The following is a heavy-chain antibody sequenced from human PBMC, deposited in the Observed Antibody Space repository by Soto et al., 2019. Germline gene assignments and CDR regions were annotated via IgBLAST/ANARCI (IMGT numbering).Heavy chain of an antibody. CDR3: ARDWASIVGATIPSNWFDP. CDR2: INPSGGST. Sequence: GASVKVSCKASGYTFTSYYMHWVRQAPGQGLEWMGIINPSGGSTSYAQKFQGRVTMTRDTSTSTVYMELSSLRSEDTAVYYCARDWASIVGATIPSNWFDPWGQGTLVPVSS. J-gene: IGHJ5*02. CDR1: GYTFTSYY. D-gene: IGHD1-26*01. V-gene: IGHV1-46*03.